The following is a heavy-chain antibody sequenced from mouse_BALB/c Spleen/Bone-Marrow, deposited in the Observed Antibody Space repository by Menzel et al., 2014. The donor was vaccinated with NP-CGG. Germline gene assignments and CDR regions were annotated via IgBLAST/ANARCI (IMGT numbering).Heavy chain of an antibody. CDR3: ARGKTDYTIGDGFDP. V-gene: IGHV5-6-5*01. Sequence: EESGGRLVTPGTPLTLTCTVSGFSLRSYDMSWVRQAPGKGLEWIGYISFGGSAYYASWAKGRFTISRTATTVDLKITSPTTEDTAAYFRARGKTDYTIGDGFDPWGPGTQVTVSS. CDR2: ISFGGSA. J-gene: IGHJ1*01. CDR1: GFSLRSYD. D-gene: IGHD2-3*01.